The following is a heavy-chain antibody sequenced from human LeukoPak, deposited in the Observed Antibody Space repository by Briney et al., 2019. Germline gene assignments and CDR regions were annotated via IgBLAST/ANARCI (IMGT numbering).Heavy chain of an antibody. V-gene: IGHV4-39*07. D-gene: IGHD3-22*01. Sequence: SETLSLTCTVSGGSISSSSYYWGWIRQPPGKGLEWIGSIYYSGSTNYNPSLKSRVTISVDTSKNQFSLKLSSVTAADTAVYYCARFYDSSWYFDLWGRGTLVTVSS. CDR1: GGSISSSSYY. J-gene: IGHJ2*01. CDR3: ARFYDSSWYFDL. CDR2: IYYSGST.